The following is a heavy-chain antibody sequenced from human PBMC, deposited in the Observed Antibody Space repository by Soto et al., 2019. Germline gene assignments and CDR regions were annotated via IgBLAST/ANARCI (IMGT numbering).Heavy chain of an antibody. CDR3: AKSYEWWSPYLSFGDQRDP. J-gene: IGHJ5*02. V-gene: IGHV3-30*16. D-gene: IGHD3-3*01. CDR1: GLIFGSSA. CDR2: LSTDRSTP. Sequence: GGSLRLSCGASGLIFGSSAMNWFRQVPGKGPEWVAVLSTDRSTPYYADSVRGRFTISGDNSKNTLFLQMNSLRPEDTAIYFCAKSYEWWSPYLSFGDQRDPWGQGTLVTVSS.